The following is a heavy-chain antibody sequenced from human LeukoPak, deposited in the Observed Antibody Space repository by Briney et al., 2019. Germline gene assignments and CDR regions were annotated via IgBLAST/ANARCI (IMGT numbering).Heavy chain of an antibody. CDR3: ANYLSYGPIG. J-gene: IGHJ4*02. Sequence: PGGSLRLSCAASGFTVSSNYMNWVRQAPGKGLEWVSYISSSGSTIYYADSVKGRFTISRDISKNTLFLQMNSLRAEDTAVYYCANYLSYGPIGWGQGTLVIVSS. CDR2: ISSSGSTI. CDR1: GFTVSSNY. D-gene: IGHD3-10*01. V-gene: IGHV3-48*01.